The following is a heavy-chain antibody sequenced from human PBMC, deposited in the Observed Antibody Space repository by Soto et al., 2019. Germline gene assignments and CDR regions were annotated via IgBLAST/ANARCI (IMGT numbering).Heavy chain of an antibody. D-gene: IGHD6-13*01. J-gene: IGHJ6*02. CDR1: GYTFSNYY. CDR2: VNPSGGST. CDR3: ARVVRAGIAAHRGFGLDV. V-gene: IGHV1-46*01. Sequence: ASVKVSCKAFGYTFSNYYMHWVRQAPGQGLEWMGIVNPSGGSTNYAQKFQGRVTMTRDTSTSTVYMDLSSLRSEDTAVYYCARVVRAGIAAHRGFGLDVWG.